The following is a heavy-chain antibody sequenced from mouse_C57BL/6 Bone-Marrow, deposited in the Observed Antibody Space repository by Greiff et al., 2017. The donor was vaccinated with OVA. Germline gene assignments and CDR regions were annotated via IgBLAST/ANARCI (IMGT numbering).Heavy chain of an antibody. CDR2: IDPTNDYT. V-gene: IGHV1-4*01. CDR3: TGGYYCDY. J-gene: IGHJ2*01. CDR1: GYTFTSYT. Sequence: QVQLQQSGAELARPGASVKMSCKASGYTFTSYTIHWVKQRPGQGLEWIGYIDPTNDYTNYNRKFKGKATLTSDKSSSTAYMQLSSLTSEDSAVYYCTGGYYCDYWGQGTTLTVSS.